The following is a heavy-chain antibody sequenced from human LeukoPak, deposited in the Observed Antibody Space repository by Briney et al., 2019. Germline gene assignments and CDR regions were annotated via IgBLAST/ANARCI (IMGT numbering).Heavy chain of an antibody. V-gene: IGHV3-33*06. J-gene: IGHJ4*02. CDR2: IWYVGSNK. CDR3: AKDLQNDYYDTSGFDY. D-gene: IGHD3-22*01. Sequence: GGSLRLSCAASGFTFSSYGMHWVRQAPGKGLEWVAVIWYVGSNKYYADSVKGRFTISRDNSKNTLYLQMNSLRAEDTAVYYCAKDLQNDYYDTSGFDYWGQGTLVTVSS. CDR1: GFTFSSYG.